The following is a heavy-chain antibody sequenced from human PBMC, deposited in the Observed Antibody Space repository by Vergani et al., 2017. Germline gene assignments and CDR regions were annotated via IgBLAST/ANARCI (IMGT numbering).Heavy chain of an antibody. Sequence: EVQLVESGGGLVKPGGSLRLSCAASGFTFSSYSMNWVRQAPGKGLEWVSSISSSSSYIYYADSVKGRFTISRDNAKNSLYLQMNSLRAEDTAVYYCARDKRTGCSSTSCYSFDAWGQGTLVTVSS. V-gene: IGHV3-21*01. CDR1: GFTFSSYS. D-gene: IGHD2-2*01. CDR2: ISSSSSYI. J-gene: IGHJ5*02. CDR3: ARDKRTGCSSTSCYSFDA.